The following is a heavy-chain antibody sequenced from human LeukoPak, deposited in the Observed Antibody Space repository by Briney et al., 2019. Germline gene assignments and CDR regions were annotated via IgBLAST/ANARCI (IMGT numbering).Heavy chain of an antibody. CDR1: GFTFSSYG. CDR3: AKGTHGGVTANVGGMDV. J-gene: IGHJ6*02. Sequence: GGSLRLSCAASGFTFSSYGMHWVRQAPGKGLEWVAVISYDGSNKYYADSAKGRFTISRDNSKNTLYLQMNSLRAEDTAVYYCAKGTHGGVTANVGGMDVWGQGTTVTVSS. CDR2: ISYDGSNK. D-gene: IGHD2-21*02. V-gene: IGHV3-30*18.